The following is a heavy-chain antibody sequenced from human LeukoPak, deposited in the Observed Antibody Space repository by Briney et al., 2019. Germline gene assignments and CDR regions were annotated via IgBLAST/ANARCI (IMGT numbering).Heavy chain of an antibody. V-gene: IGHV4-4*07. Sequence: SETLSLTCTVSGGSISSYYWSWIRQPAGKGQEWIGRIYTSGSTNYNPSLKSRVTMSVDTSKIQFSLKLSSVTAADTAVYYCAREPLRGGANFLYDAFDIWGQGTMVTVSS. CDR1: GGSISSYY. J-gene: IGHJ3*02. CDR2: IYTSGST. D-gene: IGHD1-26*01. CDR3: AREPLRGGANFLYDAFDI.